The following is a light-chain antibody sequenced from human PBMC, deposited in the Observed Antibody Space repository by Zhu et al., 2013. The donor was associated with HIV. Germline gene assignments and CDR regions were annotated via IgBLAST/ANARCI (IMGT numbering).Light chain of an antibody. CDR2: GAS. J-gene: IGKJ1*01. CDR3: QQYNNWWT. V-gene: IGKV3-20*01. CDR1: QSVGSTF. Sequence: DIVLTQSPGTLSLSPGERATLSCRASQSVGSTFLAWYQQKRGQAPRLLMYGASSRATGIPDRFSGSGSGTEFTLTISSLQSEDSAIYYCQQYNNWWTFGQGTKVEIK.